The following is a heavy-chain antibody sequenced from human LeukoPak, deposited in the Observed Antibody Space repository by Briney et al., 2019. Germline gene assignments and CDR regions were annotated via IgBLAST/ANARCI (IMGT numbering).Heavy chain of an antibody. Sequence: PGGSLRLSCAASGFIFRNYGMHWVRQAPGKGLEWVAFIWFDGSNKYYADSVRGRFTISRDDAKNTLYLQMNSLTTEDTAVYHCAKDRDCRDDCSWGQGTLVTVSS. V-gene: IGHV3-30*02. J-gene: IGHJ4*02. CDR2: IWFDGSNK. D-gene: IGHD2-21*01. CDR1: GFIFRNYG. CDR3: AKDRDCRDDCS.